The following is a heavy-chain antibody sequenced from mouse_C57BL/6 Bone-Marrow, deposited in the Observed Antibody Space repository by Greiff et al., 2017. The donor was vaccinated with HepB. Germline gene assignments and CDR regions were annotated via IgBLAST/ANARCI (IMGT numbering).Heavy chain of an antibody. CDR1: GYTFTSYW. CDR2: IDPSDSET. D-gene: IGHD2-4*01. CDR3: ARYDYDDGGFAY. J-gene: IGHJ3*01. V-gene: IGHV1-52*01. Sequence: QVQLQQPGAELVRPGSSVKLSCKASGYTFTSYWMHWVKQRPIQGLEWIGNIDPSDSETHYNQKFKDKATLTVEKSSSTAYMQLSSLTSEDSAVYYCARYDYDDGGFAYWGQGTLVTVSA.